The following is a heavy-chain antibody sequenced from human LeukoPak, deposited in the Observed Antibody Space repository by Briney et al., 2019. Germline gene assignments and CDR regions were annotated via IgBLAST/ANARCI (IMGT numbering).Heavy chain of an antibody. Sequence: GGSLRLSCAASGFTFSDYYMSWIRQAPGKGLEWVSYISSSGSTIYYAASVKGRFTISRDNAKNSLYLQMNSLRAEDTAVYYCARVYGAHAETADYWGQGTLVTVSS. D-gene: IGHD1-14*01. CDR1: GFTFSDYY. J-gene: IGHJ4*02. CDR3: ARVYGAHAETADY. V-gene: IGHV3-11*01. CDR2: ISSSGSTI.